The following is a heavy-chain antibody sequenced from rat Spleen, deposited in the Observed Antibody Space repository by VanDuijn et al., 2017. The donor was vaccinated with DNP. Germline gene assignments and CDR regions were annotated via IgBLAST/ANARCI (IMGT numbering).Heavy chain of an antibody. V-gene: IGHV5S23*01. J-gene: IGHJ2*01. CDR2: ITRGGGTT. CDR3: ARHGRRVFDY. D-gene: IGHD1-11*01. Sequence: EVQLVESGGGLVQPGRSLKLSCAASGFTFSDYFMAWVRQAPNKGLEWVASITRGGGTTNYRDSVKGRFTISRDDARNTLYLQMNSLRSEDSATYYCARHGRRVFDYWGQGVMVTVSS. CDR1: GFTFSDYF.